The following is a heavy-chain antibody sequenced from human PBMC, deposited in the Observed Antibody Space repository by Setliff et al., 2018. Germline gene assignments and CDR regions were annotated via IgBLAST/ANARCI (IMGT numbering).Heavy chain of an antibody. CDR3: ARDRGDYYDSSGFNDAFDI. V-gene: IGHV1-2*02. D-gene: IGHD3-22*01. CDR1: GYTFTGYY. Sequence: ASVKVSCKASGYTFTGYYMHWVRQAPGQGLEWMGWINPNSGGTNYAQKFQGRVTMTRDTSISTAYMELGRLKSDDTAVYYCARDRGDYYDSSGFNDAFDIWGQGTMVTV. CDR2: INPNSGGT. J-gene: IGHJ3*02.